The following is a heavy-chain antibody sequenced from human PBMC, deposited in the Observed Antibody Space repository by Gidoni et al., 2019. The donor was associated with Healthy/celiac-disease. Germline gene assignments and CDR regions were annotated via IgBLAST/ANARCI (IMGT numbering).Heavy chain of an antibody. CDR3: ARDVGRFYYYYMDV. CDR1: GFTFSSDA. J-gene: IGHJ6*03. D-gene: IGHD3-3*01. Sequence: QVQLVESGGGVVQPGRSLRLSCAASGFTFSSDAMHWVRQAPGKGLEWVAVISYDGSNKYYADSVKARFTISRDNSKNTLYLQMNSLRAEDTAVYYCARDVGRFYYYYMDVWGKGTTVTVSS. V-gene: IGHV3-30-3*01. CDR2: ISYDGSNK.